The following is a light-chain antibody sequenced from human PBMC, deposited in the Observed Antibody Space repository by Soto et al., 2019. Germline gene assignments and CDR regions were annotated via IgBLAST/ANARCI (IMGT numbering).Light chain of an antibody. CDR2: KDS. CDR1: ALPKQY. Sequence: SYDLTQPPSVSVSPGQTARITCSGDALPKQYAYWYQQKPGQAPVVVIYKDSDRPSGIPERFSGSSSGTTVTLTISGVQAEDEAAYYCQSADRSGTYYVFGTGTMVTVL. CDR3: QSADRSGTYYV. J-gene: IGLJ1*01. V-gene: IGLV3-25*02.